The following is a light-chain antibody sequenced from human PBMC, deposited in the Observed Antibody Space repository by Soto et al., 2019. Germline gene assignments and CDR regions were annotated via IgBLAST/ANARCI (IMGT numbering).Light chain of an antibody. CDR2: ETT. CDR1: SSDVGAHHL. CDR3: CSYTGTYTSM. V-gene: IGLV2-23*01. J-gene: IGLJ3*02. Sequence: QSVLTQPASVSGSPGQSITISCSGTSSDVGAHHLVSWFQHHPGKVPQLIIHETTKRPSGVSNRFSGSKSGNTASLTISGLQAEDDADYYCCSYTGTYTSMCVGGP.